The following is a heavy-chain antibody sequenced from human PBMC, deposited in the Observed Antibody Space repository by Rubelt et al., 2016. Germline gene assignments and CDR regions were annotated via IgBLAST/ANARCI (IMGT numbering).Heavy chain of an antibody. CDR3: ARGGYYKVDY. J-gene: IGHJ4*02. CDR1: GGSFSGYY. CDR2: INHSGST. V-gene: IGHV4-34*01. D-gene: IGHD1-26*01. Sequence: QVQLQESGPGLVKPSETLSLTCAVYGGSFSGYYWSWIRQPPGKGLEWIGEINHSGSTNYNPSLKSRVTISVDTSKNQFSLKLSSVTAADTAVYYCARGGYYKVDYWGQGTLVTVSS.